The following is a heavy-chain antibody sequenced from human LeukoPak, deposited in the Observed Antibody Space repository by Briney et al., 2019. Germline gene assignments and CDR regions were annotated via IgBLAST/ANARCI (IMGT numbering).Heavy chain of an antibody. Sequence: GRSLRLSCAASGFTFDDYAMHWVRQAPGKGLEWVSGISWNSGSIGYADSVKGRFTISRDNAKNSLYLQMNSLRAEDTALYYCAKDPHSGSFIGPLDYWGQGTLVTVSS. CDR1: GFTFDDYA. V-gene: IGHV3-9*01. CDR3: AKDPHSGSFIGPLDY. CDR2: ISWNSGSI. J-gene: IGHJ4*02. D-gene: IGHD1-26*01.